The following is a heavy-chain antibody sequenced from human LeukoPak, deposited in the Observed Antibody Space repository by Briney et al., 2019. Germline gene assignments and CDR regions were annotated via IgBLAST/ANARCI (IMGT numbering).Heavy chain of an antibody. CDR2: ISSSSSYI. V-gene: IGHV3-21*01. CDR3: ARDDSGSYGMVWGFDY. J-gene: IGHJ4*02. D-gene: IGHD1-26*01. CDR1: GFTFSSYS. Sequence: PGGSLGLSCAASGFTFSSYSMNWVRQAPGKGLEWVSSISSSSSYIYYADSVKGRFTISRDNAKNSLYLQMNSLRAEDTAVYYCARDDSGSYGMVWGFDYWGQGTLVTVSS.